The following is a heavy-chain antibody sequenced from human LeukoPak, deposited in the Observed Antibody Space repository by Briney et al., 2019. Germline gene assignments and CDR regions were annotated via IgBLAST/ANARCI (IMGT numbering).Heavy chain of an antibody. J-gene: IGHJ4*02. CDR3: DWELGRY. D-gene: IGHD1-26*01. V-gene: IGHV3-53*01. Sequence: GGFLRLSCAASWFTVSSNYMSWVRQAPGKGLEWVSVIYSGGSTYYADSVKGRFTISRDNSKNTLYLQMNSLRAEDTAVYYCDWELGRYWGQGTLVTVSS. CDR2: IYSGGST. CDR1: WFTVSSNY.